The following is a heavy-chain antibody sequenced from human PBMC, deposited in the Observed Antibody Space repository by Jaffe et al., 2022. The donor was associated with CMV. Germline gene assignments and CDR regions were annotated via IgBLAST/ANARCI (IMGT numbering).Heavy chain of an antibody. CDR1: GFTFSSYS. V-gene: IGHV3-21*01. CDR2: ISSSSSYI. Sequence: EVQLVESGGGLVKPGGSLRLSCAASGFTFSSYSMNWVRQAPGKGLEWVSSISSSSSYIYYADSVKGRFTISRDNAKNSLYLQMNSLRAEDTAVYYCARDGRTGTPLGAFDIWGQGTMVTVSS. CDR3: ARDGRTGTPLGAFDI. D-gene: IGHD1-1*01. J-gene: IGHJ3*02.